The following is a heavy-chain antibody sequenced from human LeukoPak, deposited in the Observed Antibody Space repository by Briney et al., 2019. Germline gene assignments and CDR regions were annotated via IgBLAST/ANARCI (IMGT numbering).Heavy chain of an antibody. CDR2: FDPEDGET. Sequence: ASVKVSCKVSGYTLTELSMHWVRQAPGKGLEWMGGFDPEDGETIYAQKFQGRVTMTRNTSISTAYMELSSLRSEDTAVYYCARGWRFLEWLSGYYGMDVWGQGTTVTVSS. D-gene: IGHD3-3*01. V-gene: IGHV1-24*01. CDR1: GYTLTELS. J-gene: IGHJ6*02. CDR3: ARGWRFLEWLSGYYGMDV.